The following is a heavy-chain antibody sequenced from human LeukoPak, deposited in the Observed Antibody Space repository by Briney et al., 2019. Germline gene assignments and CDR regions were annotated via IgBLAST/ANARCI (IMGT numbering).Heavy chain of an antibody. CDR1: GGPFSGYY. Sequence: SETLSLTCAVYGGPFSGYYWSWIRQPPGKGLEWIGEINHSGSTNYNPSLKSRVTISVDTSKNQFSLKLSSVTAADTAVYYCARFYYYGMDVWGQGTTVTVSS. CDR2: INHSGST. J-gene: IGHJ6*02. V-gene: IGHV4-34*01. CDR3: ARFYYYGMDV.